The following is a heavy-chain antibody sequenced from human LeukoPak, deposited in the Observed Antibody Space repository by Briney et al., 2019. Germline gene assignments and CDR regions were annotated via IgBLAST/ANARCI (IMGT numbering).Heavy chain of an antibody. D-gene: IGHD3-22*01. CDR1: GYSFTSYW. CDR2: IYPGDSDT. Sequence: GESLRISCKGSGYSFTSYWIGWVRQMPGKGLEWMGIIYPGDSDTRYSPSFQGQVTISADKSISTAYLQWSSLKASDTAMYYCARGVTYYYDSSGYYPTLFDYWGQGTLVTVSS. J-gene: IGHJ4*02. CDR3: ARGVTYYYDSSGYYPTLFDY. V-gene: IGHV5-51*01.